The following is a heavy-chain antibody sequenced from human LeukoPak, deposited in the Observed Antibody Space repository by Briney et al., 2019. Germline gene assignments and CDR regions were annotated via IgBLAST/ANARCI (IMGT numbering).Heavy chain of an antibody. CDR3: ARSKQQLVLPDVVYFDY. D-gene: IGHD6-13*01. CDR1: GGTFSSYA. V-gene: IGHV1-69*01. Sequence: GSSVKVSCKASGGTFSSYAISWVRQAPGQGLEWMGGIIPIFGTANYAQKFQGRVTITADESTSTAYMELSSLRSEDTAGCYCARSKQQLVLPDVVYFDYWGQGTLVTVSS. CDR2: IIPIFGTA. J-gene: IGHJ4*02.